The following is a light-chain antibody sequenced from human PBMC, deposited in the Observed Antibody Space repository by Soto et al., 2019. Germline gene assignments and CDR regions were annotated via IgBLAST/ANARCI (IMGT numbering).Light chain of an antibody. J-gene: IGLJ2*01. V-gene: IGLV2-23*02. CDR2: EVS. CDR3: CSYATGFTMI. CDR1: NNDVGNYNL. Sequence: QSVLTQPASVSGSPGQSITISCTGTNNDVGNYNLVSWYQQHPGRAPKLLIYEVSKRPSGLSERFSGSKSGDTASLTISGLQAEDEADYYCCSYATGFTMIFGGGTKLTVL.